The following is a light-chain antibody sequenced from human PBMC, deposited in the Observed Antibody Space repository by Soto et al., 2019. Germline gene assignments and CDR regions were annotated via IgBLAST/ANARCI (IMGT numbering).Light chain of an antibody. CDR3: QQYGRSPPYT. CDR2: GAS. CDR1: QSVTSSY. Sequence: EIVLTQSPGTLSLSPGERATLSCRASQSVTSSYLAWYQQKLGQPPRLLIYGASSRATGIPDRFSGSGSGTEFTLTISRLEPEDSAVYYCQQYGRSPPYTFGQGTKLEIK. V-gene: IGKV3-20*01. J-gene: IGKJ2*01.